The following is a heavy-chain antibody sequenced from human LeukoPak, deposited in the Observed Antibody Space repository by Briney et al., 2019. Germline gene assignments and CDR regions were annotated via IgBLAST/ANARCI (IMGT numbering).Heavy chain of an antibody. CDR1: GGTFSSYA. J-gene: IGHJ4*02. Sequence: SVKVSCKASGGTFSSYAISWVRQPPGQGLEWMGGIIPIFGTANYAQKFQGRVTITTDESTSTAYMELSSLRSEDTAVYYCARDVAYCSSTSCHYYFDYWGQGTLVTVSS. V-gene: IGHV1-69*05. D-gene: IGHD2-2*01. CDR2: IIPIFGTA. CDR3: ARDVAYCSSTSCHYYFDY.